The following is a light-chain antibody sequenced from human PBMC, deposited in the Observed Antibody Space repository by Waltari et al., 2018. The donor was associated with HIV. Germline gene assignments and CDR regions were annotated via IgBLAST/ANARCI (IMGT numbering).Light chain of an antibody. CDR3: QQSSSSPPT. J-gene: IGKJ2*01. CDR1: QSIGNY. V-gene: IGKV1-39*01. CDR2: AAS. Sequence: DIQMTQSPSSLSASVGDRVTIICRASQSIGNYLNWHQKSGTAPELLIYAASSLQSGVPSRFSGSGSGTDFTLTITSLQPEDFATYYCQQSSSSPPTFSQGTKVEI.